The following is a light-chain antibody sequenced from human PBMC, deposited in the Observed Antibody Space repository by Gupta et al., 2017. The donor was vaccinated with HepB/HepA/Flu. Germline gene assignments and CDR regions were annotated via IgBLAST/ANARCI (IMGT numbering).Light chain of an antibody. V-gene: IGKV1-8*01. CDR3: QQYYSYLFT. CDR1: QGISSY. J-gene: IGKJ3*01. CDR2: AAS. Sequence: AIRMTQSPSSFPASTGDRVTITCRASQGISSYLAWYQQKPGKAPKLLIYAASTLQSGVPSRFSGSGSGTDFTLTISCLQSEDFATYYCQQYYSYLFTFGPGTKVDIK.